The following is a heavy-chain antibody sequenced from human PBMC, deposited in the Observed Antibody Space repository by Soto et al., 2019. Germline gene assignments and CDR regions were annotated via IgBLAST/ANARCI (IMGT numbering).Heavy chain of an antibody. CDR2: ISTYNGNT. D-gene: IGHD2-2*01. J-gene: IGHJ6*02. CDR3: ARSGYCSSTSCPLTYYYYGMDV. V-gene: IGHV1-18*01. CDR1: GYTFTNYG. Sequence: GASVKVSCKASGYTFTNYGIIWVRQAPGQGLEWMGWISTYNGNTNFAQKLQGRVTMTTDTSASTAYMELRSLRSDDTAVYYCARSGYCSSTSCPLTYYYYGMDVWGQGTTATVSS.